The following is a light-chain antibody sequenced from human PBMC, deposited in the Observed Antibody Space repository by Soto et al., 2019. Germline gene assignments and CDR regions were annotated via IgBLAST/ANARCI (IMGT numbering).Light chain of an antibody. V-gene: IGLV2-14*01. CDR3: SSYTSSSTLYV. Sequence: QSVLTQPASVSGSPGQSITISCTGTSSDVGGYNYVSWYQQHPGKAPKLMISDVSNRPSGFSNRFSGSKSGNTASLTISGLQAEDEADYYCSSYTSSSTLYVFGTGTKLTVL. J-gene: IGLJ1*01. CDR2: DVS. CDR1: SSDVGGYNY.